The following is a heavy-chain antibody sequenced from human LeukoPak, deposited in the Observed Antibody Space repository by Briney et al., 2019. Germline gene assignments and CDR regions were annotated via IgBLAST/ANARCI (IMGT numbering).Heavy chain of an antibody. Sequence: SETLSLTCSVPGGSISGYYWTWIRQPPAQTLEWIGYIYSSGSTNYNPSLQSRVTMSVDTSVNQFSLRLSSVTAADTAVYFCARFTYTTRPPDVWGRGTTVTVSS. V-gene: IGHV4-4*09. J-gene: IGHJ6*04. CDR2: IYSSGST. CDR3: ARFTYTTRPPDV. CDR1: GGSISGYY. D-gene: IGHD3-16*01.